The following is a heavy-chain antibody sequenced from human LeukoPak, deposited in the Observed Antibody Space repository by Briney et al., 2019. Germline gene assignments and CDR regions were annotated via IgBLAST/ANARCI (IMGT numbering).Heavy chain of an antibody. Sequence: GSSVKVSFKASGGTFSSYAISWVRQAPGQGLEWMGRIIPILGIANYAQKFQGRVTITADKSTSTAYMELSSLRSEDTAVYYCAGVCTNGVCTDFDYWGQGTLVTVSS. CDR3: AGVCTNGVCTDFDY. D-gene: IGHD2-8*01. J-gene: IGHJ4*02. CDR2: IIPILGIA. CDR1: GGTFSSYA. V-gene: IGHV1-69*04.